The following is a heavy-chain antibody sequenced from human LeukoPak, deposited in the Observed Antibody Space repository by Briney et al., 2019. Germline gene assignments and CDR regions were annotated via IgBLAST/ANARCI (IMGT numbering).Heavy chain of an antibody. J-gene: IGHJ4*02. Sequence: GGSLRLSCAASGFTFSSYSMNWVRQAPGKGLEWVSSISSSSSYIYYADSVKGRFTISRGNAKNSLYLQMNSLRAEDTAVYYCASSPLRWEGGAYWGQGTLVTVSS. V-gene: IGHV3-21*01. CDR3: ASSPLRWEGGAY. CDR2: ISSSSSYI. D-gene: IGHD1-26*01. CDR1: GFTFSSYS.